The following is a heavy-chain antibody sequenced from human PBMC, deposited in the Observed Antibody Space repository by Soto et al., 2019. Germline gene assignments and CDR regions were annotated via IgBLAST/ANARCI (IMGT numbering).Heavy chain of an antibody. CDR3: ARHVPSSGSRGEYEGNLDY. J-gene: IGHJ4*02. V-gene: IGHV5-10-1*01. CDR1: GYSFTSYW. D-gene: IGHD2-21*01. CDR2: IDPSDSYT. Sequence: GESLKISCKGSGYSFTSYWISWVRQMPGKGLEWMGRIDPSDSYTNYSPSFQGHVTISADKSISTAYLQWSSLKASDTAMYYCARHVPSSGSRGEYEGNLDYWGQGTLVTVSS.